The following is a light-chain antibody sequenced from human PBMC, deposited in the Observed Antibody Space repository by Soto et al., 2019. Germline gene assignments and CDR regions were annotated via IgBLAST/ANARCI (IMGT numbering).Light chain of an antibody. V-gene: IGKV3-20*01. CDR1: QSVTSSY. Sequence: EMVLTQSPGTLSLSPGERATLSCRASQSVTSSYLAWYQQKTGQAPRLLIYGASSRATGIPDRFSGSGSGSDFTLTISRLEPEDFAVYYCQQYGSSPFTFGPGTTVDIK. CDR2: GAS. CDR3: QQYGSSPFT. J-gene: IGKJ3*01.